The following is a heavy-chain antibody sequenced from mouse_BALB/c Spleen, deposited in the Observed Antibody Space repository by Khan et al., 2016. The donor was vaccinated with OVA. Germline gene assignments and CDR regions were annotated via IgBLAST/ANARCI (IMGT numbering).Heavy chain of an antibody. Sequence: VQLQQPGPELVKPGASVKMSCKASGYTFTRYVMHWVKQKPGQGLEWIGYINPYNDGTKYNEKFKGKATLTSDKSSSKAYLELSSLTSEDSAVYYCVRPGNRYERVFDYWGQGTTLTVSS. CDR1: GYTFTRYV. CDR3: VRPGNRYERVFDY. J-gene: IGHJ2*01. D-gene: IGHD2-14*01. CDR2: INPYNDGT. V-gene: IGHV1S136*01.